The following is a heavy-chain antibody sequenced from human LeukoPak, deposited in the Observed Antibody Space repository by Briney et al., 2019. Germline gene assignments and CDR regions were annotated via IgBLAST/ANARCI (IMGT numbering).Heavy chain of an antibody. CDR3: AYSYYYDSSGPILDY. CDR1: GGTFSSYT. CDR2: ISAYNGNT. D-gene: IGHD3-22*01. V-gene: IGHV1-18*01. Sequence: ASVKVSCKASGGTFSSYTISWVRRAPGQGLEWMGWISAYNGNTNYAQKLQGRVTMTTDTSTSTAYMELRSLRSDDTAVYYCAYSYYYDSSGPILDYWGQGTLVTVSS. J-gene: IGHJ4*02.